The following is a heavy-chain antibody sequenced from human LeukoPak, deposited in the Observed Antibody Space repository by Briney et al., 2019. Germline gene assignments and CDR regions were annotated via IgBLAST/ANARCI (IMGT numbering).Heavy chain of an antibody. V-gene: IGHV1-2*02. CDR3: ARGLSGPYYYYYMDV. D-gene: IGHD2-15*01. J-gene: IGHJ6*03. CDR1: GFTFTGYY. Sequence: ASVKVSCKASGFTFTGYYIHWVRQAPGQGLEWMGWINPNNGDTNYAQKFQGRVTMTRDTSISTAYMELSRLRSDDTAVYYCARGLSGPYYYYYMDVWGKGTSVTISS. CDR2: INPNNGDT.